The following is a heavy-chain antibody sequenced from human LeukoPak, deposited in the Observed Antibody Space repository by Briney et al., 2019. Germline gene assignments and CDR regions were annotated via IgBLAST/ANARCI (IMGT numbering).Heavy chain of an antibody. CDR2: ISWNSGSI. D-gene: IGHD6-6*01. J-gene: IGHJ5*02. CDR3: AKDTAYSGSGGFDP. CDR1: GFTFDDYA. V-gene: IGHV3-9*01. Sequence: GGSLRLSCAASGFTFDDYAMHWVRQAPGKGLEWVSGISWNSGSIGYADSVKGRFTISRDNAKNSLYLQMNSLRAEDTALYYCAKDTAYSGSGGFDPWGQGTLVTVSS.